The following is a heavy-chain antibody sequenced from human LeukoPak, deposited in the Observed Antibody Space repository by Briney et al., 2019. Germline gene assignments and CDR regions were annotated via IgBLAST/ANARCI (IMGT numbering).Heavy chain of an antibody. Sequence: PRRCLRLSSAASGFTFTNYCMHWVRQAPGKGLVWVSCINTAGTTTTNAAPAKGQFNISRDNVRNTLFLQMNSLRAEDTAVYYCVRSVAVTFDPWGQGTLVTVSS. CDR3: VRSVAVTFDP. V-gene: IGHV3-74*03. CDR1: GFTFTNYC. J-gene: IGHJ5*02. CDR2: INTAGTTT. D-gene: IGHD6-19*01.